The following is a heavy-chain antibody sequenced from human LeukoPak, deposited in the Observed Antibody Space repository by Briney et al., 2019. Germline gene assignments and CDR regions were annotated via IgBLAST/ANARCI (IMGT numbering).Heavy chain of an antibody. CDR3: ACLPFSGDAY. J-gene: IGHJ4*02. V-gene: IGHV1-2*02. D-gene: IGHD2-21*02. CDR2: INPNTADK. CDR1: GYTFTDYY. Sequence: ASVKVSCKTSGYTFTDYYIHWVRQTPGQGPEWMGWINPNTADKMFAQKFQGRVTLTSDTSISTAYMELSGLRSDDSAIYYCACLPFSGDAYWGQGTLVTVSS.